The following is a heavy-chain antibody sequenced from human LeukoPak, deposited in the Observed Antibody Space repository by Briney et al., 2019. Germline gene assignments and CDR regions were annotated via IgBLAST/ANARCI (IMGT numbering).Heavy chain of an antibody. J-gene: IGHJ5*02. Sequence: SEALSLTCTVSGDSIKSFYWSWMRQPPGRALEWIGYLSSSGTTNYNPSLQSRVTISTDPSKNQFPLRLNSVTAADTAIYYCVRDYGVNTWSDPWGQGILVTVSS. CDR3: VRDYGVNTWSDP. D-gene: IGHD4-17*01. CDR1: GDSIKSFY. CDR2: LSSSGTT. V-gene: IGHV4-59*01.